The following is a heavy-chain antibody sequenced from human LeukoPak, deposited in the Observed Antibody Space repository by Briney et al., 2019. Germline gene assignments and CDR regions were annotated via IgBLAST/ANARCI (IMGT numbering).Heavy chain of an antibody. D-gene: IGHD2-15*01. J-gene: IGHJ5*02. CDR1: GGTFSSYA. Sequence: SVKVSCKASGGTFSSYAISWVRQAPGQGLEWMGGIIPIFGTANYAQKFQGRVTITADESTSTAYMELSSLRSEDTAVYYCARAPNCRGGSCYSRCLDPGAQGTLVTVSS. CDR3: ARAPNCRGGSCYSRCLDP. CDR2: IIPIFGTA. V-gene: IGHV1-69*13.